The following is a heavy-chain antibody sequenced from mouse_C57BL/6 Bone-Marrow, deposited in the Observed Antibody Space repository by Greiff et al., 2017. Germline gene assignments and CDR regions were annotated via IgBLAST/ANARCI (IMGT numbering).Heavy chain of an antibody. CDR1: GYAFTSSW. CDR2: IYPGDGAT. Sequence: QVQLQQSGPELVKPGASVKISCKASGYAFTSSWMNWVKQRPGKGLEWIGRIYPGDGATNYNGKFKGKATLTADKSSSTAYMQLSSLTSEDSAVYFCARVRQGYYYAMDYWGQGTSVTVSS. D-gene: IGHD2-14*01. J-gene: IGHJ4*01. V-gene: IGHV1-82*01. CDR3: ARVRQGYYYAMDY.